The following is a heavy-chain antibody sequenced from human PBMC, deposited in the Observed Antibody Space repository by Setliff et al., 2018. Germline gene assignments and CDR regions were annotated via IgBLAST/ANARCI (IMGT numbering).Heavy chain of an antibody. CDR1: GFTFSSYS. V-gene: IGHV3-48*02. J-gene: IGHJ4*02. Sequence: PGGSLRLSCAASGFTFSSYSFNWVRQAPGKGLEWISYISSSGNTIYYADSVKGRFTISRDNAKNSVYLQMNSLRDEDTAVYYCARNDYYYDSSGSRKPYYFDYWGQGTLVTVSS. D-gene: IGHD3-22*01. CDR3: ARNDYYYDSSGSRKPYYFDY. CDR2: ISSSGNTI.